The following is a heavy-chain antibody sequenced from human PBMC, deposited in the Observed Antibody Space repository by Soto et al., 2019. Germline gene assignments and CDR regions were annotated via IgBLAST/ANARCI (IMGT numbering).Heavy chain of an antibody. J-gene: IGHJ5*02. Sequence: EVQLVESGGGLVQPGGSLRLSCAASGFTFSSYSMNWVRQAPGKGLEWVSYISSSSTTNYYADSVKGRFTISRDNAKNSTYLQMNNLRAEDTAVYYCARDGCSGSNCLNWFDPWGQGTLVTVSS. CDR1: GFTFSSYS. V-gene: IGHV3-48*01. CDR2: ISSSSTTN. D-gene: IGHD2-15*01. CDR3: ARDGCSGSNCLNWFDP.